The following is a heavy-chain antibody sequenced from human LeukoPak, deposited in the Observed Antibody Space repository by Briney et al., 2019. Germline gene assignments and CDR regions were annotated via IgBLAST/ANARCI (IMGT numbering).Heavy chain of an antibody. CDR1: VFTLSDYY. CDR3: ASRPGTTCPV. Sequence: GGSLRLSCAASVFTLSDYYMSCIRQTRGKGLEWGLYISSSGGTIYYADSVKGRFTISRDNAKNSLYLHKNSLRAEDTAVYYCASRPGTTCPVWGKGTTVTVSS. V-gene: IGHV3-11*04. D-gene: IGHD1-1*01. J-gene: IGHJ6*04. CDR2: ISSSGGTI.